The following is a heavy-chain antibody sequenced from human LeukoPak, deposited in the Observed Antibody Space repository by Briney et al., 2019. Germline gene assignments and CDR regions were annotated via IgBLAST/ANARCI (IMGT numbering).Heavy chain of an antibody. Sequence: GGSLRLSCTASGFTFSSYAMSWVRQAPGKGLEWVSSIAGSGRHTYYADSVKGRFTISRDNSKNTLYLQMNSLRAEDTAVYYCARNPYDSSGYKAPYWHFDLWGRGTLVTVSS. CDR2: IAGSGRHT. D-gene: IGHD3-22*01. J-gene: IGHJ2*01. V-gene: IGHV3-23*01. CDR3: ARNPYDSSGYKAPYWHFDL. CDR1: GFTFSSYA.